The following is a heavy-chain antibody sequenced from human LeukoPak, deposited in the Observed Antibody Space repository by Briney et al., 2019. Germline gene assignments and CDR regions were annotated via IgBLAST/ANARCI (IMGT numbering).Heavy chain of an antibody. CDR1: GFPLSNYG. V-gene: IGHV3-33*08. CDR3: ARGAVVGATTGQLDY. D-gene: IGHD1-26*01. J-gene: IGHJ4*02. CDR2: IWYDGSNK. Sequence: GSLRLSCGASGFPLSNYGMQRVRPAPSKGLEWVAVIWYDGSNKYNADSVKGRFTISRDNSKNTLYLQMNSLRAEDTAVYYCARGAVVGATTGQLDYWGQGTLVTVSS.